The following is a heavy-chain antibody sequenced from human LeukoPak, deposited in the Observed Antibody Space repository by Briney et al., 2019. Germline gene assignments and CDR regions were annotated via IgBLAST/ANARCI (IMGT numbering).Heavy chain of an antibody. CDR3: AKVGTYYYDSSGLYYFDY. D-gene: IGHD3-22*01. V-gene: IGHV3-23*01. CDR2: ISGGGGST. Sequence: PGGSLRLSCAASGFTFSSYGMSWVRQAPGKGLEWVSAISGGGGSTYYADSVKGRFTISRDNSKNTLYLQMNSLRAEDTAVYYCAKVGTYYYDSSGLYYFDYWGQGTLVTVSS. CDR1: GFTFSSYG. J-gene: IGHJ4*02.